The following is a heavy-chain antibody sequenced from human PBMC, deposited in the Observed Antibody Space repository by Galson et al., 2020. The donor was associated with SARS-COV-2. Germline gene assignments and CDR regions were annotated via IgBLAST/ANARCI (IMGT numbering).Heavy chain of an antibody. J-gene: IGHJ4*02. CDR1: GFTFSSYA. Sequence: GESLKISCAASGFTFSSYAMHWVRQAPGKGLEWVAVISYDGSNKYYADSVKGRFTISRDNSKNTLYLQMNSLRAEDTAVYYCAREFWIAVAGTLCYYFDYWGQGTLVTVSS. CDR3: AREFWIAVAGTLCYYFDY. V-gene: IGHV3-30*04. CDR2: ISYDGSNK. D-gene: IGHD6-19*01.